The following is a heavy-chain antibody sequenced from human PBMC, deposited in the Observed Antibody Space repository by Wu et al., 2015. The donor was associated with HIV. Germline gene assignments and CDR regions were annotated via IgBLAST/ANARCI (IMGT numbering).Heavy chain of an antibody. CDR1: GYIFVTYY. D-gene: IGHD3-10*01. CDR2: INPKSGDT. J-gene: IGHJ5*02. Sequence: HLVQSGTEVQKPGASVNVSCKAFGYIFVTYYIHWVRQSPGQGLEWVGWINPKSGDTHYARSFQGRVTMTRDTAVNTAYMELNSLKSDDTATYFCAATIFRGGADPWGQGTLVIVSS. CDR3: AATIFRGGADP. V-gene: IGHV1/OR15-1*04.